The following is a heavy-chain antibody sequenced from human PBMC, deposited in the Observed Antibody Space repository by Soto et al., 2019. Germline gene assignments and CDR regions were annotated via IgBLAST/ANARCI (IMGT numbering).Heavy chain of an antibody. V-gene: IGHV3-23*01. CDR2: ISENGARA. J-gene: IGHJ4*02. CDR3: AKRFDDSSTWSFDH. Sequence: PGGSLRLSCAASGFTFDNYVMTRVRQAPGKGLEWVAGISENGARAYYGDSVKGRFIVSRDNSKNTQYLQMNSLRVEDTALYYCAKRFDDSSTWSFDHWGLGTLVTVSS. CDR1: GFTFDNYV. D-gene: IGHD6-6*01.